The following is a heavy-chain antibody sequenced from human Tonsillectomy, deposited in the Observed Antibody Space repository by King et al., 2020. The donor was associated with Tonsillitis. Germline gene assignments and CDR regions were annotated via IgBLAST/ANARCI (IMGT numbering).Heavy chain of an antibody. Sequence: QLVQSGGGVVQPGRSLRLSCAASGFTLSSYAMHWARQAPGKGLEWVAVISYDGSNKYYADSVKGRFTISRDNSKNTLYLQMNSLRTEDTAVYYCARSIAVADPSDYWGQGTLVTVSS. CDR2: ISYDGSNK. CDR3: ARSIAVADPSDY. D-gene: IGHD6-19*01. J-gene: IGHJ4*02. V-gene: IGHV3-30*04. CDR1: GFTLSSYA.